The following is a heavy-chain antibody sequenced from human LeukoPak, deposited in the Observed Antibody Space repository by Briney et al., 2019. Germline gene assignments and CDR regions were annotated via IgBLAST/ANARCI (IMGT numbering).Heavy chain of an antibody. CDR1: GFTFDNYA. V-gene: IGHV3-9*01. D-gene: IGHD4-11*01. J-gene: IGHJ6*03. Sequence: GRSLRLSCAASGFTFDNYAMHWVRQAPGKGLEWVSGISWNSGSIVYADSVKGRCTISRDHATNSLYLQMNSLRAEDTALYYYAKAVTTDYYYYMDVWGKGTTVTVSS. CDR2: ISWNSGSI. CDR3: AKAVTTDYYYYMDV.